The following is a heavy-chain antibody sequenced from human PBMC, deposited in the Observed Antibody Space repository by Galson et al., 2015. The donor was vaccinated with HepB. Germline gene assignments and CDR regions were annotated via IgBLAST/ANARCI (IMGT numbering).Heavy chain of an antibody. V-gene: IGHV1-46*01. CDR2: INPSGGST. Sequence: SVKVSCKASGYTFTSYYMHWVRQAPGQGLEWMGIINPSGGSTSYAQKFQGRVTMTRDTSTSTAYMELRSLRSDDTAVYYCARDVAAADLPDYWGQGTLVTVSS. CDR1: GYTFTSYY. J-gene: IGHJ4*02. CDR3: ARDVAAADLPDY. D-gene: IGHD6-13*01.